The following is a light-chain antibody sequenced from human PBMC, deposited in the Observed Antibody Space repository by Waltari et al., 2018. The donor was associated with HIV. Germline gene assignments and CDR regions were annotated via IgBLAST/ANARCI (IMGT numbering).Light chain of an antibody. CDR3: QQYFSLPPT. CDR2: WAS. J-gene: IGKJ4*01. CDR1: RTVLYHSDNKNY. V-gene: IGKV4-1*01. Sequence: DIVMTQSPDSLAVSLGETVSINCKSSRTVLYHSDNKNYLAWYQHKPGQAPRVLISWASTRAVMVPSPIPALGVPERFSGSGSGTNFSLTISGLQEDDVAIYYCQQYFSLPPTFGGGTRVERK.